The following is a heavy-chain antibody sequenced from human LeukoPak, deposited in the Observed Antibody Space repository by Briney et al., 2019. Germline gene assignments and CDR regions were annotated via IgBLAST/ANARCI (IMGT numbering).Heavy chain of an antibody. CDR2: IIPIFGTA. J-gene: IGHJ4*02. D-gene: IGHD6-13*01. CDR3: ASRTAAAGLY. Sequence: SVKVSCKASGGTFSSYAISWVRQAPGQGLEWMGGIIPIFGTANYAQKFQDRVTITADESTSTAYMELSSLKSEDTAVYYCASRTAAAGLYWGQGTLVTVSS. CDR1: GGTFSSYA. V-gene: IGHV1-69*01.